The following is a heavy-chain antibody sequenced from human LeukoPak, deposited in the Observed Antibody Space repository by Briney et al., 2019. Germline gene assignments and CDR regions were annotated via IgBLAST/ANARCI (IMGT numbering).Heavy chain of an antibody. Sequence: SETLSLTCTVSGGSISSYYWSWIRQPPGKGLEWIGYIYYSGSTNYNPSLKSRVTISVDTSKNQFSLKLSSVTAADTAVYYCARHFYPEPSSWYPGYYFDYWGQGTLVTVSS. CDR3: ARHFYPEPSSWYPGYYFDY. J-gene: IGHJ4*02. D-gene: IGHD6-13*01. V-gene: IGHV4-59*08. CDR2: IYYSGST. CDR1: GGSISSYY.